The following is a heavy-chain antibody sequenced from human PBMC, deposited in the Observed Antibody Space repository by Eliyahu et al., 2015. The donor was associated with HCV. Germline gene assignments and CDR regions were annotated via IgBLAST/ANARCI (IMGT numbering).Heavy chain of an antibody. CDR2: IYSGGST. D-gene: IGHD2-2*01. CDR1: GFTVXSNY. J-gene: IGHJ6*02. CDR3: AREGDIVVVPAATRRRRYYGMDV. V-gene: IGHV3-66*01. Sequence: EVQLVESGGGLVQPGGSLRLSCAASGFTVXSNYXXWVRQAPGKGLGWVSVIYSGGSTYYADSVKGRFTISRDNSKNTLYLQMNSLRAEDTAVYYCAREGDIVVVPAATRRRRYYGMDVWGQGTTVTVSS.